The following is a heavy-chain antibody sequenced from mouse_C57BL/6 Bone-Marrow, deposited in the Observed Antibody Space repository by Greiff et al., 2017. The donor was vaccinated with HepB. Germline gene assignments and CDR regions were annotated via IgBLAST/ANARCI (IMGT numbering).Heavy chain of an antibody. V-gene: IGHV1-82*01. CDR2: IYPGDGDT. CDR3: ARGGFTTVVGDY. J-gene: IGHJ2*01. CDR1: GYAFSSSW. D-gene: IGHD1-1*01. Sequence: VQLQQSGPELVKPGASVKISCKASGYAFSSSWMNWVKQRPGKGLEWIGRIYPGDGDTNYNGKFKGKATLTADKSSSTAYMQLSSLTSEVSAVYFGARGGFTTVVGDYWGQGTTLTVSS.